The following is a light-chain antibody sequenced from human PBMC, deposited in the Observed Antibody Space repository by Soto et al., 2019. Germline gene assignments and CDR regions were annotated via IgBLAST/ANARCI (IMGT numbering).Light chain of an antibody. CDR2: DAS. J-gene: IGKJ1*01. CDR1: QSVSSY. V-gene: IGKV3-11*01. CDR3: QQSGNSPPT. Sequence: EIVLTQSPATLSLSPGERATLSCRASQSVSSYLAWYQQKPGQAPRLLIYDASNRATGIPARFSGSGSGTDFTLTISSLEPEDFAVYYCQQSGNSPPTFGQGTKVDIK.